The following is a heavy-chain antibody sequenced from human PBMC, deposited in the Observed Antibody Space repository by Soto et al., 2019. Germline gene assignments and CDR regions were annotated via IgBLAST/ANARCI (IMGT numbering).Heavy chain of an antibody. D-gene: IGHD5-12*01. CDR2: INPNSGGT. CDR1: GYTFTGYY. J-gene: IGHJ5*02. V-gene: IGHV1-2*04. Sequence: QVQLVQSGAEVKKPGASVKVSCKASGYTFTGYYMHWVRQAPGQGLEWMGWINPNSGGTNYAQKFQGWVTMTRDTSISTAYMELSRLRSDDTAVHYCARGPLIYSGYDSGLSLSFDPWGQGTLVTVSS. CDR3: ARGPLIYSGYDSGLSLSFDP.